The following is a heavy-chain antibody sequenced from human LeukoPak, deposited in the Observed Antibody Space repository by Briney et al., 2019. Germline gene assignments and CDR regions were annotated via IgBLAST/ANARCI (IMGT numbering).Heavy chain of an antibody. CDR1: GFTFSSYA. CDR2: ISGSGGST. CDR3: ANSRRGYSYDLGSWYFDY. Sequence: GGSLRPSCAASGFTFSSYAMSWVRQAPGKGLEWVSAISGSGGSTYYADSVKGRFTISRDNSKNTLYLQMNSLRAEDTAVYYCANSRRGYSYDLGSWYFDYWGQGTLVTVSS. D-gene: IGHD5-18*01. J-gene: IGHJ4*02. V-gene: IGHV3-23*01.